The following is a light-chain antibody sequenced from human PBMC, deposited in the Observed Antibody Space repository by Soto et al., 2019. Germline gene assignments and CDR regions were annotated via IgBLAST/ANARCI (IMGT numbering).Light chain of an antibody. CDR3: QQYNSWPPIT. CDR2: DTS. V-gene: IGKV3-15*01. J-gene: IGKJ5*01. CDR1: QGIGDT. Sequence: EVVMIQSPATLSVSPGEGATLSCRASQGIGDTLAWYQHKPGQTPRLLIYDTSTRATGVPTRFSGGGSGTEFTLTISSLQSEDFVIYYCQQYNSWPPITFGQGTRLEIK.